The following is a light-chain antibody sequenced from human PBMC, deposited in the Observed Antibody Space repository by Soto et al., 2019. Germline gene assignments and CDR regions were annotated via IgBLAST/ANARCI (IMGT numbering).Light chain of an antibody. CDR2: EVS. J-gene: IGLJ3*02. Sequence: QSVLTQPASVSGSPGQSITISCTGTSSDVGGYNYVSWYQQHPGKAPKLMIYEVSNRPSGVSNRFSGSKSGNTASLTISGLQAEDEADYYCYSFAGSFYWVFGGGTKLTVL. CDR3: YSFAGSFYWV. CDR1: SSDVGGYNY. V-gene: IGLV2-14*01.